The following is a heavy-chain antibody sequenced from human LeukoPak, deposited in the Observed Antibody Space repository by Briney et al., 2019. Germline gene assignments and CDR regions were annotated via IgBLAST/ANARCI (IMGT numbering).Heavy chain of an antibody. Sequence: ASVKVSCKASGYTFTSYDINWVRQATGQGLEWMGWMNPNSGNTGYAQKFQGRVTMTRNTSISTAYMELSSLRSEDTAVYYCARFRRNYYDSSGYYLNFDYWGQGTLVTVSS. D-gene: IGHD3-22*01. CDR2: MNPNSGNT. J-gene: IGHJ4*02. V-gene: IGHV1-8*01. CDR3: ARFRRNYYDSSGYYLNFDY. CDR1: GYTFTSYD.